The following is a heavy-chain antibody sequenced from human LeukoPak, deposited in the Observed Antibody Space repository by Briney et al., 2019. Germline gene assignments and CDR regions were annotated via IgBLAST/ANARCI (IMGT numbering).Heavy chain of an antibody. CDR1: GYTFTSYD. Sequence: ASVKVSCKASGYTFTSYDINWVRQATGQGLEWMGWMNPNSGNTGYAQKFQGKVTMTRNTSISTAYMELSSLRSEDTAVYYCARGGPGAAYFDYWGQGTLVTVSS. D-gene: IGHD1-26*01. CDR2: MNPNSGNT. V-gene: IGHV1-8*01. CDR3: ARGGPGAAYFDY. J-gene: IGHJ4*02.